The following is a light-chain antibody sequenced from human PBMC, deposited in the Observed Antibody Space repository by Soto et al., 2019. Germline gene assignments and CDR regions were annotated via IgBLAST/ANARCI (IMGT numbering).Light chain of an antibody. J-gene: IGKJ1*01. CDR1: QTVSDNY. CDR3: QQYINSPSWT. CDR2: GAS. Sequence: EIVLTQSPDTLSLSPGERATLSCRASQTVSDNYLAWYQQKRGQPPRLLIYGASTRATGIPDRFSGSGSGTDFTLTINRLEPEVFSVYFCQQYINSPSWTFGQGTKVEIK. V-gene: IGKV3-20*01.